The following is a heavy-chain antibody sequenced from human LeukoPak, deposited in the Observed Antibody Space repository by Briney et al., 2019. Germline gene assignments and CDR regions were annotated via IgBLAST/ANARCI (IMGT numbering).Heavy chain of an antibody. D-gene: IGHD1-26*01. CDR3: ARGGWGATTLDY. V-gene: IGHV3-64*01. J-gene: IGHJ4*02. CDR1: GFTFSSYA. CDR2: ISSNGGST. Sequence: GGSLRLSCAASGFTFSSYAMHWVRQAPGKGLEYVSAISSNGGSTYYANSVKGRFTISRDNSKNTLYLQTGSLRAEDMAVYYCARGGWGATTLDYWGQGTLVTVSS.